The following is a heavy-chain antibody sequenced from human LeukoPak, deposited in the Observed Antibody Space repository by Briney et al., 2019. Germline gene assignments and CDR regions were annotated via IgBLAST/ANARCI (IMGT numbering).Heavy chain of an antibody. J-gene: IGHJ6*02. Sequence: GGSLRLSCAASGFTVSSNYMSWVRQAPGKGLEWVSVIYSGGSTYYADSVKGRFTISRDNSKNTLYLRMNSLRAEDTAVYYCARDQGIAAAVDYYGMDVWGQGTTVTVSS. CDR3: ARDQGIAAAVDYYGMDV. CDR1: GFTVSSNY. CDR2: IYSGGST. V-gene: IGHV3-53*01. D-gene: IGHD6-13*01.